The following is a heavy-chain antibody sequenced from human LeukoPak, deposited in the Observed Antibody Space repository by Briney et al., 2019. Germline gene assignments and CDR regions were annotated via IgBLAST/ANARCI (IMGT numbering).Heavy chain of an antibody. V-gene: IGHV3-49*05. J-gene: IGHJ4*02. D-gene: IGHD1-14*01. CDR2: IRSKAYGGTT. Sequence: KTGGSLRLSCTASGFTFGDFAMSWFRQAPGKGLEWVGFIRSKAYGGTTEYAASVKGRFTISRDDSKSIAYLQMNSLKTEDTAVYYCTSDKKSRPSGALHKRNRSYYFDYWGQGTLVTVSS. CDR1: GFTFGDFA. CDR3: TSDKKSRPSGALHKRNRSYYFDY.